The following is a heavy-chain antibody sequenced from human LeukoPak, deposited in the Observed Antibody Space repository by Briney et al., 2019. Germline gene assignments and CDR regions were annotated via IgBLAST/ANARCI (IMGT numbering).Heavy chain of an antibody. V-gene: IGHV3-21*01. D-gene: IGHD6-13*01. J-gene: IGHJ5*02. CDR3: ARSPYSSSWYSTSNWFDP. CDR2: ISSSSSYI. CDR1: GFTFSSYS. Sequence: GGSLRLSCAASGFTFSSYSMNWVRQAPGKGLEWVSSISSSSSYIYYADSVKGRFTISRDDAKNSLYLQMNSLRAEDTAVYYCARSPYSSSWYSTSNWFDPWGRGTLVTVSS.